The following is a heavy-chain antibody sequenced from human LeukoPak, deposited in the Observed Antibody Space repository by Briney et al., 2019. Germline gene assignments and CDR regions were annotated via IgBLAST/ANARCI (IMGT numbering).Heavy chain of an antibody. CDR2: ISYDGTNK. D-gene: IGHD6-13*01. Sequence: GGSLRLSCAASGFTFSSYGMHWVRQAPGKGLEGVAVISYDGTNKYYADSVKGRFTISRDNSKNTLYLQMNSLRAEDTAVYYCAKDRVAAAGTPDYWGQGTLVTVSS. J-gene: IGHJ4*02. V-gene: IGHV3-30*18. CDR1: GFTFSSYG. CDR3: AKDRVAAAGTPDY.